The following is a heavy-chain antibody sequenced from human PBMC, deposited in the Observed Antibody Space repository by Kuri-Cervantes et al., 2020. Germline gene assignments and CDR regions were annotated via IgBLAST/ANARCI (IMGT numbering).Heavy chain of an antibody. D-gene: IGHD2-15*01. Sequence: SVKVSCKASGYSFTRYDINWVRQATGQGLEWMGGIIPIFGTANYAQKFQGRVTITTDESTSTAYMELSSLRSEDTAVYYCARQGIVVVVAATLGRGAFGIWGQGTMVTVSS. CDR2: IIPIFGTA. V-gene: IGHV1-69*05. J-gene: IGHJ3*02. CDR3: ARQGIVVVVAATLGRGAFGI. CDR1: GYSFTRYD.